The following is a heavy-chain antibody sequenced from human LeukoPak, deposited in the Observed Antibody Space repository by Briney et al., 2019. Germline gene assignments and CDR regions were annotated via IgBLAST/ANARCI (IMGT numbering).Heavy chain of an antibody. J-gene: IGHJ4*02. CDR2: ISWNSGSI. D-gene: IGHD4-17*01. Sequence: PGRSLRLSCAASGFTFDDYAMHWVRHAPGKGLEWVSGISWNSGSIGYADSVKGRFTISRDNAKNSLYLQMNSLRAEDTALYYCAKDLYGVTTSNFDYWGQGTLVTVSS. CDR3: AKDLYGVTTSNFDY. V-gene: IGHV3-9*01. CDR1: GFTFDDYA.